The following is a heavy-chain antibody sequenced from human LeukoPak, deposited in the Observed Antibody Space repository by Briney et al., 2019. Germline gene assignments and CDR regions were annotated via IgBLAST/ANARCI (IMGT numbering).Heavy chain of an antibody. CDR2: ISGSGGIT. J-gene: IGHJ6*03. D-gene: IGHD3-9*01. V-gene: IGHV3-23*01. CDR3: AKVPYYDILTGYNYYYYYMDV. CDR1: GFTFSSYA. Sequence: GGSLRLSCAASGFTFSSYAMSWVRQAPGQGLEWVSAISGSGGITYYADSVKGRFTISRDNSKNTLYLQMNSLRAEDTAVYYCAKVPYYDILTGYNYYYYYMDVWGKGTTVTVSS.